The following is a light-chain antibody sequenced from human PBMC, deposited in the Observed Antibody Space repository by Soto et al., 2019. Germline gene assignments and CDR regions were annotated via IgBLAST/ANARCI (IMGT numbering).Light chain of an antibody. CDR3: MQGTHWPPYT. CDR2: KVS. J-gene: IGKJ2*01. V-gene: IGKV2-30*01. Sequence: DVVMTQSPLSLPVTLGQPASISCRSSQSLVYSDGNAYLNWFHQRPGQSPRRLIYKVSYRDSGVRDRFSGCGSGTDFTLKISRVEAEDVGVYYCMQGTHWPPYTFGQWTKLEIK. CDR1: QSLVYSDGNAY.